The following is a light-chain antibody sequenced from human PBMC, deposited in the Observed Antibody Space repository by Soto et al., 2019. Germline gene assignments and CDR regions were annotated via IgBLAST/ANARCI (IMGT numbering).Light chain of an antibody. CDR3: CSYVGGYSYV. V-gene: IGLV2-23*01. Sequence: QSVLTQPASVSGSPGQSITISCTGTVGLVSWYQQHPGKVPKLIIYDDTKRPSGVSSRFSGSKSGNTASLTISGLQTEDEADYYCCSYVGGYSYVFGIGTKVTVL. CDR2: DDT. CDR1: VGL. J-gene: IGLJ1*01.